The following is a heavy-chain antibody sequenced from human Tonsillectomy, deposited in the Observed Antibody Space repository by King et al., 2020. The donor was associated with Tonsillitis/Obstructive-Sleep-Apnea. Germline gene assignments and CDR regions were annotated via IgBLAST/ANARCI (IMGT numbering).Heavy chain of an antibody. CDR2: IYYSGST. V-gene: IGHV4-59*08. D-gene: IGHD5-12*01. CDR3: ARFTATGYYYYMDV. CDR1: GGSISSYY. J-gene: IGHJ6*03. Sequence: QLQESGPGLVKPSETLSLTCTVSGGSISSYYWSWIRQPPGKGLEWIGYIYYSGSTNYNPSLKSRVTISVDTSKNQFSLKLSSVTAADTAVYYCARFTATGYYYYMDVWGKGTTVTVSS.